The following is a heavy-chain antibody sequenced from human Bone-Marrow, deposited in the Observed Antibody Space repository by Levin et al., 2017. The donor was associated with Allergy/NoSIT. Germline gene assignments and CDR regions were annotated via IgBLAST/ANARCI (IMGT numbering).Heavy chain of an antibody. CDR1: GGSMNSRDYY. J-gene: IGHJ6*02. V-gene: IGHV4-30-4*01. CDR2: IYYSGST. Sequence: SETLSLTCAVSGGSMNSRDYYWSWIRQPPGKGLEWIGYIYYSGSTFYNPSLKSRLTISIDMSKNHFSLNLRSVTAADTAVYYCARVAVTHYSYAMDVWGQGTTVIVSS. D-gene: IGHD4-17*01. CDR3: ARVAVTHYSYAMDV.